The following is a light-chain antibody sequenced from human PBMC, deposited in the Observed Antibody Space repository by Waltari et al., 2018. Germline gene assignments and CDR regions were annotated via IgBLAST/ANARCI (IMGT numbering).Light chain of an antibody. CDR3: CSYAGLGIYV. CDR1: SSDVGNYNL. J-gene: IGLJ1*01. V-gene: IGLV2-23*02. Sequence: QSGLTQPASVSGSPGQSITVSCTGTSSDVGNYNLFPWYQQYPGKAPKLMVYEVTKRTSGVSDRFSGSKSGNTASLTISGLQSEDEADYYCCSYAGLGIYVFGTGTKVTVL. CDR2: EVT.